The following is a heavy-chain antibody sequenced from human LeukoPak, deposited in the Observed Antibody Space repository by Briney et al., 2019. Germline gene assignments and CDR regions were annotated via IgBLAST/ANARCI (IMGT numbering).Heavy chain of an antibody. CDR2: IYSSGST. V-gene: IGHV4-4*07. Sequence: PSETLSLTCTVSGGSISSYYWSWVRQSAGKGLESIGRIYSSGSTNYNPSLKSRVTMSVDTSKNQFSLKLSSVTAADTAVYYCAREHPTAIAADYWGQGTLVTVSS. CDR1: GGSISSYY. D-gene: IGHD2-21*02. J-gene: IGHJ4*02. CDR3: AREHPTAIAADY.